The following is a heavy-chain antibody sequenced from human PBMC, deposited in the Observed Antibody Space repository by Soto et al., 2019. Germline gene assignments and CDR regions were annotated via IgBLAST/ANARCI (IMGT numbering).Heavy chain of an antibody. J-gene: IGHJ6*02. V-gene: IGHV1-69*06. D-gene: IGHD6-6*01. CDR2: IIPIFGTA. Sequence: QVQLVQSGAEVKKPGSSVKVSCKASGGTFSSYAISWVRQAPGQGLEWMGGIIPIFGTANYAQKFQGRVTITADKYTSTAYMELSSLRSEDTAVYYCARPYSSSSAYYYYGMDVWGQGTTVTVSS. CDR3: ARPYSSSSAYYYYGMDV. CDR1: GGTFSSYA.